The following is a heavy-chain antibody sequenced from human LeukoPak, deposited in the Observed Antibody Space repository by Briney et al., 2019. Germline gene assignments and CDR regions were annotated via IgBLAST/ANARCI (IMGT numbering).Heavy chain of an antibody. CDR1: GFTFSSYW. CDR3: ARVMVVAARGYDAFDI. V-gene: IGHV3-7*01. D-gene: IGHD2-15*01. Sequence: PGGSLRLSXAASGFTFSSYWMSWVRQAPGKGLEWVANIKQDGSEKYYVDSVKGRFTISRDNAKNSLYLQMNSLRAEDTAVYYCARVMVVAARGYDAFDIWGQGTMVTVSS. CDR2: IKQDGSEK. J-gene: IGHJ3*02.